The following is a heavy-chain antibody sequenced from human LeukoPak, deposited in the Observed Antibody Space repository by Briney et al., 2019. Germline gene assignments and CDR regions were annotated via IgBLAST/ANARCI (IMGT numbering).Heavy chain of an antibody. CDR2: INSDGSEG. CDR3: VSFYETY. CDR1: GFTFSGFW. D-gene: IGHD2/OR15-2a*01. V-gene: IGHV3-7*01. J-gene: IGHJ4*02. Sequence: GGSLRLSCAVSGFTFSGFWMSWSRQAPGKGLEWVASINSDGSEGYYADVVKGRFTISRDNAKNTVYLQMNSLRAEDTAVYYCVSFYETYWGRGTLVTVSS.